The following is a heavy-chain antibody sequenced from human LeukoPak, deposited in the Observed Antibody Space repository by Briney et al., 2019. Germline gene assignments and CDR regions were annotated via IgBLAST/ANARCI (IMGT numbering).Heavy chain of an antibody. J-gene: IGHJ6*02. CDR2: ITWNRNKI. V-gene: IGHV3-9*01. D-gene: IGHD2-15*01. CDR1: GFTFDDYA. CDR3: AKDLGSAITSALVLDV. Sequence: GGSLRLSCTVSGFTFDDYAMHWVRHTPGKGLEWVSGITWNRNKIGYGDSVKGRFTISRDNVKNVLYLQMNSLRPEDTALYYCAKDLGSAITSALVLDVWGQGTTVIVS.